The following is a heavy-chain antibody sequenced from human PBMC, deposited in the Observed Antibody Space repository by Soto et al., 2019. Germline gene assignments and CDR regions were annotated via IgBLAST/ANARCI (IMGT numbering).Heavy chain of an antibody. CDR3: ARDLRQLVLSYYYYYMDV. V-gene: IGHV4-59*01. CDR2: IYHSGNT. Sequence: SETLSLTCTVSGDSISNYYWSWIRQAPGKGLEWIGFIYHSGNTNYNPSLKSRVTMSIDTSKSQFSLKLNSVTAADTAVYYCARDLRQLVLSYYYYYMDVWGKGTTVTVSS. D-gene: IGHD6-13*01. CDR1: GDSISNYY. J-gene: IGHJ6*03.